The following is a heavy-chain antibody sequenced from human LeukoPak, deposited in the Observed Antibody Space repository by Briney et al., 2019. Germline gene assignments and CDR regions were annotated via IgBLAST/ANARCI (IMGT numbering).Heavy chain of an antibody. CDR2: IYTSGST. CDR1: GGSISSGSYY. V-gene: IGHV4-61*02. J-gene: IGHJ4*02. CDR3: ATTLEMATTRQDY. Sequence: SQTLSLTCTVSGGSISSGSYYWSWIRQPAGEGLEWIGRIYTSGSTNYNPSLKSRVTISVDTSKNQFSLKLSSVTAADTAVYYCATTLEMATTRQDYWGQGTLVTVSS. D-gene: IGHD5-24*01.